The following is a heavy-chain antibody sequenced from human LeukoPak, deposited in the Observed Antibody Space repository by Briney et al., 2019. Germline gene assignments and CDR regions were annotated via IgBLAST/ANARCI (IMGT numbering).Heavy chain of an antibody. V-gene: IGHV1-18*04. CDR1: GYTFTAYY. J-gene: IGHJ5*02. CDR2: ISAYNGNT. D-gene: IGHD3-9*01. Sequence: ASVKVSCKASGYTFTAYYMHWVRQAPGQGLEWMGWISAYNGNTNYAQKLQGRVTMTTDTSTSTAYMELRSLRSDDTAVYYCARAGELLRHFDWLDIWFDPWGQGTLVTVSS. CDR3: ARAGELLRHFDWLDIWFDP.